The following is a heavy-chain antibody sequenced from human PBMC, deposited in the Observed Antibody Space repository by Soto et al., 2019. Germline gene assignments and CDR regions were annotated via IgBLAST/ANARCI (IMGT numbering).Heavy chain of an antibody. Sequence: ESLKISCKASGYSCTSDWIGWVRQMPGKGLEWMGVIYPGDSDTRYSPSFQGQVTISADKSISTAYLQWSSLKASDTAMYYCARRYYGSGTYYLDYWGQGTLVTVSS. CDR2: IYPGDSDT. CDR3: ARRYYGSGTYYLDY. D-gene: IGHD3-10*01. V-gene: IGHV5-51*01. CDR1: GYSCTSDW. J-gene: IGHJ4*02.